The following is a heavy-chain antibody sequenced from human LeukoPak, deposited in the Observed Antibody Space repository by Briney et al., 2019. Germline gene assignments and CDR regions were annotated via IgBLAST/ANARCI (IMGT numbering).Heavy chain of an antibody. CDR2: IYYSGST. V-gene: IGHV4-59*01. Sequence: SETLSLTCTVSGGSISSYYWSWVRQPPGKGLEWIGYIYYSGSTNYNPSLKSQVTISVDTSKNQFSLKLSSVTAADTAVYYCARDRGSGSYDYWGQGTLVTVSS. J-gene: IGHJ4*02. D-gene: IGHD3-10*01. CDR3: ARDRGSGSYDY. CDR1: GGSISSYY.